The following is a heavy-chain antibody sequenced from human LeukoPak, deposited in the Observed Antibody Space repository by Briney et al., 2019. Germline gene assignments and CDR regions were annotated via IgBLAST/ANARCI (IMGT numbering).Heavy chain of an antibody. V-gene: IGHV3-43*02. CDR2: ISGDGGST. Sequence: GGSLRLSCAASGFTFDDYAMHWVRQAPGKGLEWVSLISGDGGSTYYADSVKGRFTISRDNSKNSLYLQMNSLRTEDTALYYCANSHAKTARVTLLDYWGQGTLVTVSS. CDR3: ANSHAKTARVTLLDY. D-gene: IGHD5-18*01. CDR1: GFTFDDYA. J-gene: IGHJ4*02.